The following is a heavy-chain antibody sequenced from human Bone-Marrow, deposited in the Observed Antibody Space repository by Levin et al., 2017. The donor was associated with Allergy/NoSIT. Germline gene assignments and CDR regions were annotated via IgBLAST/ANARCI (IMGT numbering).Heavy chain of an antibody. CDR1: GFTFSIHG. J-gene: IGHJ4*02. CDR3: AGGGSGNFFYNF. Sequence: GESLKISCGVSGFTFSIHGMHWVRQAPGKGLEWVAGISYDGSEKDYADSVKGRFTISRDKSKNTLYLQMNSLRAEDTALYYCAGGGSGNFFYNFWGQGTLVTVSS. D-gene: IGHD3-10*01. V-gene: IGHV3-30*03. CDR2: ISYDGSEK.